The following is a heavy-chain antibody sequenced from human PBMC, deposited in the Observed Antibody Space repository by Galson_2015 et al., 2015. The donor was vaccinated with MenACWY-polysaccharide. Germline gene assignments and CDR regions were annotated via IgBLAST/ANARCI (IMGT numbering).Heavy chain of an antibody. D-gene: IGHD6-13*01. CDR3: ARGSERYSSSWYDY. CDR1: GFTFTDDY. Sequence: SVKVSCTASGFTFTDDYMHWVRQAPGKGLEWMGWINPKSGGTNYAQKFQGRVTMTRDTSISTAYMELNRLRPDDTAVYYCARGSERYSSSWYDYWGQGTLVTVSS. J-gene: IGHJ4*02. V-gene: IGHV1-2*02. CDR2: INPKSGGT.